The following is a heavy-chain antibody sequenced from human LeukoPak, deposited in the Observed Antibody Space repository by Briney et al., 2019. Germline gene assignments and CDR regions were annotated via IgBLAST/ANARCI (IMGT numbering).Heavy chain of an antibody. J-gene: IGHJ3*02. D-gene: IGHD4-17*01. CDR1: GFTFSDYY. V-gene: IGHV3-11*01. Sequence: GGSLRLSCAASGFTFSDYYMSWIRQAPGKGLEWVSYISSSGSTIYYADSVKGRFTISRDNAKNSLYLQMNSLRAEDTAVYYCAREDGDYLPRAFDIWGQGTMVTVSS. CDR2: ISSSGSTI. CDR3: AREDGDYLPRAFDI.